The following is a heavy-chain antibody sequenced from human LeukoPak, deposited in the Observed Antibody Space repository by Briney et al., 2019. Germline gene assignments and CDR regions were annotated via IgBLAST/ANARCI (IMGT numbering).Heavy chain of an antibody. D-gene: IGHD2-15*01. CDR3: AKGLFPVVAANWFDY. J-gene: IGHJ4*02. Sequence: PGGSLRLSCAASGFTFDDYGMSWVRQAPGKGLEWVSGINWNGGSTGFADSVKGRFTISRDNAKNSLYLQMNSLRVEDTALYYCAKGLFPVVAANWFDYWGQGTLVTVSS. CDR1: GFTFDDYG. CDR2: INWNGGST. V-gene: IGHV3-20*04.